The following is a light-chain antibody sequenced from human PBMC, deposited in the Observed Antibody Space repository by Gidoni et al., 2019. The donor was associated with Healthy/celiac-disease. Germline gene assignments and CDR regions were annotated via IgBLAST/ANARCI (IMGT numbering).Light chain of an antibody. Sequence: DIQMTQSPSSLSASVGDRVTITCQASQDISNYLNWYQQKPGKAPKLLIYDASNLETGVPSRFSGSGYWTDFTFTISSLQPEDIATYYCQQYDNLPTFGQGTKVEIK. CDR1: QDISNY. J-gene: IGKJ1*01. CDR3: QQYDNLPT. CDR2: DAS. V-gene: IGKV1-33*01.